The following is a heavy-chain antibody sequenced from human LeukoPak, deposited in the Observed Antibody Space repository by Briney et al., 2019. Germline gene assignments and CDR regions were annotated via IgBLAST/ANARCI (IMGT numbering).Heavy chain of an antibody. CDR1: GFAVSSNY. V-gene: IGHV3-53*01. CDR3: ARSQGYQLPFDY. J-gene: IGHJ4*02. CDR2: IYSGGST. Sequence: QPGGSLRLSCAASGFAVSSNYMSWVRQAPGKGLEWVSVIYSGGSTYYADSVKGRFTISRDNSKNTLYLQMNSLRAEDTAVYYCARSQGYQLPFDYWGQGTLVTVSS. D-gene: IGHD2-2*01.